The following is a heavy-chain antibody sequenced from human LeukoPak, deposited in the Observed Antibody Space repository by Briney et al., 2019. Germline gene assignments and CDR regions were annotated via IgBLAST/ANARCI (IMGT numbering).Heavy chain of an antibody. CDR1: GFTFSSYE. J-gene: IGHJ4*02. V-gene: IGHV3-48*03. D-gene: IGHD1-1*01. CDR2: ISSSGSTI. Sequence: PGGSLRLSCAASGFTFSSYEMNWVRQAPGKGLEWVSYISSSGSTIYYADSVKGRFTISRDNAKNSLYLQMNSLRAEDTAVYFCARVTTNGYFEYWGQGSLVTVSP. CDR3: ARVTTNGYFEY.